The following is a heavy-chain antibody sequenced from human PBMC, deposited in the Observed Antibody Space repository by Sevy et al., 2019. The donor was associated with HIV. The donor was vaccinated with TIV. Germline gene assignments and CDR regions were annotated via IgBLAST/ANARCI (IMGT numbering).Heavy chain of an antibody. V-gene: IGHV1-46*01. Sequence: ASVKVSCKASGYTFTAFFIHWLRQAPGQGLEWMGMVDPSRTTSYAGTFQGRVTMTRDTSTSTVYMELYSLRSDDTAVYYCARDQDHHFWIGKGSSFDYWGQGTLVTVSS. CDR1: GYTFTAFF. CDR2: VDPSRTT. J-gene: IGHJ4*02. D-gene: IGHD3-3*02. CDR3: ARDQDHHFWIGKGSSFDY.